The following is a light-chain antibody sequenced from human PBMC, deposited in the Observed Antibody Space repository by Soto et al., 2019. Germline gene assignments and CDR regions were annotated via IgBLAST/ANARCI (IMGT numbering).Light chain of an antibody. CDR1: SSDVGGYNY. V-gene: IGLV2-11*01. Sequence: QSVLTQPRSVSGSPGQSVTISCTGTSSDVGGYNYVSWYQQHPGKAPKLMIYDVSKRPSGVPDRFSGSKSGNTASLTISGLQAEDEADYYCCSYAGSYWYVFGTGTKLTVL. CDR3: CSYAGSYWYV. J-gene: IGLJ1*01. CDR2: DVS.